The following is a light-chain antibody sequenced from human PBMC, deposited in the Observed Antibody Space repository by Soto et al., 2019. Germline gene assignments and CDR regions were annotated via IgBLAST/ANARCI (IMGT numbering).Light chain of an antibody. CDR1: TSVRNNY. V-gene: IGKV3-20*01. Sequence: ESRLTQSAGTLSRSTGERAIHSCRASTSVRNNYLAWYQQKPGQAPRLLIYGASNRATGIPDRFSGSGSGTDFTLTISRLEPEDFAVYYCQQYGSSGTFGQGTMVDI. J-gene: IGKJ1*01. CDR3: QQYGSSGT. CDR2: GAS.